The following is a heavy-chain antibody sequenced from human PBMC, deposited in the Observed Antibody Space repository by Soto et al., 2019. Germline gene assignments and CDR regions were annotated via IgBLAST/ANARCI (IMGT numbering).Heavy chain of an antibody. CDR2: ISGSGGST. V-gene: IGHV3-23*01. Sequence: EVQLLESGGGLVQPGGSLRLSCAASGFTFSSYAMSWVRQAPGKGLEWVSAISGSGGSTYYADSVKGRFTISRDNSKNTLYQQMNSLRAEDTAVYYCAKDVGPQDTVATSFDYWGQGTLVTVSS. J-gene: IGHJ4*02. CDR3: AKDVGPQDTVATSFDY. CDR1: GFTFSSYA. D-gene: IGHD5-12*01.